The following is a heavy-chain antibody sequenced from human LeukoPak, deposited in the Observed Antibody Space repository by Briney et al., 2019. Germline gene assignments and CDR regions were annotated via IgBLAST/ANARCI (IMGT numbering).Heavy chain of an antibody. CDR1: GFSIGTGYS. D-gene: IGHD6-6*01. V-gene: IGHV4-38-2*01. J-gene: IGHJ4*02. CDR2: IYYSGNT. CDR3: AEYTSSSAYFDH. Sequence: PSGTLSLTCSVSGFSIGTGYSWGWIRQPPGKGLEWIGNIYYSGNTYYNPSLKSRVTMSVDTSKNQFSLRVNSVTAADTAVYYCAEYTSSSAYFDHWGQGTLVTVSS.